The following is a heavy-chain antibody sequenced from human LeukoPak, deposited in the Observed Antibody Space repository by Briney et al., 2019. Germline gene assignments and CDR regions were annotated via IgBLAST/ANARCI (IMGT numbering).Heavy chain of an antibody. CDR3: ARDGFRNDCTGDTCYLRGRATYYFDY. J-gene: IGHJ4*02. Sequence: SETLSLTCSVYGGSFSGYSWNWIRLAPGKGLEWIGEINPSVNTNYNPSLKRRVTMAIDTSKKQFSLRLSSLTAADTAVYYCARDGFRNDCTGDTCYLRGRATYYFDYWGQGIQVTLSS. CDR2: INPSVNT. CDR1: GGSFSGYS. D-gene: IGHD2-15*01. V-gene: IGHV4-34*01.